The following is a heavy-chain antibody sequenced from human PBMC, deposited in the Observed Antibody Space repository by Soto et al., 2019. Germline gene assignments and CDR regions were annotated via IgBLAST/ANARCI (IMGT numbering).Heavy chain of an antibody. CDR1: GFTFISYS. CDR2: ISSSSSYI. D-gene: IGHD5-12*01. J-gene: IGHJ4*02. CDR3: ARGNRDGYNN. Sequence: TGGSLRLSCAASGFTFISYSMNWVRQAPGKGLEWVSSISSSSSYIYYADSVKGRFTISRDNAKNSLYLQMNSLRAEDTAVYYCARGNRDGYNNWGQGTLVTVSS. V-gene: IGHV3-21*01.